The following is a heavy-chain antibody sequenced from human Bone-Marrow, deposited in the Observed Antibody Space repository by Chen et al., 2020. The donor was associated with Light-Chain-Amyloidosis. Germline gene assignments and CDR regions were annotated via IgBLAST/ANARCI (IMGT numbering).Heavy chain of an antibody. CDR2: TNSAGTST. D-gene: IGHD3-9*01. CDR1: GFPFSTYW. Sequence: EVLLVESGGEVVQPGGSLRLSGTASGFPFSTYWMHWVRQSPGKGLVSVSRTNSAGTSTTYADSVKGRFTVSRDNTKNTMYLEMNSLRVEDTAVYYCARTTLRYLDYWGQGTLVTVSS. J-gene: IGHJ4*02. V-gene: IGHV3-74*01. CDR3: ARTTLRYLDY.